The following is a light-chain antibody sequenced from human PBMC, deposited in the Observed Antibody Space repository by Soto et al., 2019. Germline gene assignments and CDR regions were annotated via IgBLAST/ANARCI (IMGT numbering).Light chain of an antibody. V-gene: IGKV1-5*03. CDR3: QQYNSYYRE. CDR1: QSIITS. CDR2: KAS. J-gene: IGKJ1*01. Sequence: DIQMTQSPSTLSASVGDRVTITCRASQSIITSLAWYQQKPGKAPKLLIYKASNLQSGVPSRFSGSGSATEFTLTISSLQPDDFEAYYCQQYNSYYREFGKGTKVDIX.